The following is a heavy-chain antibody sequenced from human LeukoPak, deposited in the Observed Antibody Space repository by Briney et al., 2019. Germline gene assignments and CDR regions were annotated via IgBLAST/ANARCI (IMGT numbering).Heavy chain of an antibody. J-gene: IGHJ4*02. V-gene: IGHV3-20*04. Sequence: GGSLRLSCTDSGNDSDDYGMSWGRQAPRKRLERVAGINWVGEATAYADSVKGRFTITRDHAKTSLLLQVKSLRAYDTGLYFCARDLSSSWYSLGYWGQGILVTVSS. CDR2: INWVGEAT. CDR3: ARDLSSSWYSLGY. CDR1: GNDSDDYG. D-gene: IGHD6-13*01.